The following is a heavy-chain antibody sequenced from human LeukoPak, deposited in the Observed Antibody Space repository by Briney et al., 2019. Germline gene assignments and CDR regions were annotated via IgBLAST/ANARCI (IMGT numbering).Heavy chain of an antibody. CDR3: ARRFRPTMVTPGPHGAFDI. V-gene: IGHV4-34*01. J-gene: IGHJ3*02. CDR2: INHSGST. D-gene: IGHD4-23*01. CDR1: GGSFSGYY. Sequence: SETLSLTCAVYGGSFSGYYWSWIRQPPGKGLEWIGEINHSGSTNYNPSLKSRVTISVDTSKNQFSLKLSSVTAADTAVYYCARRFRPTMVTPGPHGAFDIWGQGTMVTVSS.